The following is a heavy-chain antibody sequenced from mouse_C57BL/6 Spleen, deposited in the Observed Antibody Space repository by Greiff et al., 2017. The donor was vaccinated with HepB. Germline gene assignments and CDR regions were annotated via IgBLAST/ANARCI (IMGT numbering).Heavy chain of an antibody. CDR1: GFSLTSYG. J-gene: IGHJ2*01. CDR2: IWSGGST. CDR3: AREGLRRGNFDY. D-gene: IGHD2-4*01. Sequence: VMLVESGPGLVQPSQSLSITCTVSGFSLTSYGVHWVRQSPGKGLEWLGVIWSGGSTDYNAAFISRLSISKDNSKSQVFFKMNSLQADDTAIYYCAREGLRRGNFDYWGQGTTLTVSS. V-gene: IGHV2-2*01.